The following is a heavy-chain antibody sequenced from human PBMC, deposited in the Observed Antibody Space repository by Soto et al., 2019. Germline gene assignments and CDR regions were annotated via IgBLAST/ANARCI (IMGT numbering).Heavy chain of an antibody. CDR1: GFTFSSYA. CDR3: AKDRVTTVTTKTFDY. Sequence: EVQLLESGGGLVQPGGSLRLSCAPSGFTFSSYAMSWVRQAPGKGLEWVSALSASGTSTYYADSVKGRFTISRDNSKNTLYLPLTSLGAEDTAVYYCAKDRVTTVTTKTFDYWGQGTLVTVSS. D-gene: IGHD4-17*01. CDR2: LSASGTST. V-gene: IGHV3-23*01. J-gene: IGHJ4*02.